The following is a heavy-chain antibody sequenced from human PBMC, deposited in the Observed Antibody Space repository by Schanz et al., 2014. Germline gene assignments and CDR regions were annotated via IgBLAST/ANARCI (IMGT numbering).Heavy chain of an antibody. CDR2: INSVGSNT. V-gene: IGHV3-74*02. Sequence: EVQLLESGGGLVQPGGSLRLSCTASGFTFSSYSMNWVRQDPGKGLVWVARINSVGSNTDYADSVTGRFTISRDNAKNTLYLQMNSLRAEDTAVYYCAKGRFGELSAFDIWGQGTMVTVSS. CDR1: GFTFSSYS. D-gene: IGHD3-10*01. J-gene: IGHJ3*02. CDR3: AKGRFGELSAFDI.